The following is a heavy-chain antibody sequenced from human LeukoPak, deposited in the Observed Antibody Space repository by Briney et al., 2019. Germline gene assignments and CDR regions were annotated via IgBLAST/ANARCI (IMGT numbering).Heavy chain of an antibody. CDR2: ISSSSSYI. J-gene: IGHJ4*02. CDR1: GFTFSSYS. Sequence: GGSLRLSCAASGFTFSSYSMNWVHQAPGKGLEWVSSISSSSSYIYYADSVKGRFTISRDNAKNSLYLQMNSLRAEDTAVYYCAGEIAAAAILDYWGQGTLVTVSS. D-gene: IGHD6-13*01. CDR3: AGEIAAAAILDY. V-gene: IGHV3-21*01.